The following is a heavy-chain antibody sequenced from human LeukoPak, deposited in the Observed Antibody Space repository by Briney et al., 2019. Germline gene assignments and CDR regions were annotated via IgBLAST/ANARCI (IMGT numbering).Heavy chain of an antibody. CDR2: INPNSGGT. J-gene: IGHJ5*02. CDR3: AREIRGDCSSTSCYDWFDP. Sequence: ASVKVSCKASGYTFTGYYMHWVRQAPGQGLEWMGWINPNSGGTNYAQKFQGRVTMTRDTSISTAYMELSKLRSDDTAVYYCAREIRGDCSSTSCYDWFDPWGQGTLVTVSS. V-gene: IGHV1-2*02. CDR1: GYTFTGYY. D-gene: IGHD2-2*01.